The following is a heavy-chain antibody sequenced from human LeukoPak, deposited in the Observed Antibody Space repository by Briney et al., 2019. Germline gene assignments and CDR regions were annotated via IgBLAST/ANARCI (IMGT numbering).Heavy chain of an antibody. J-gene: IGHJ1*01. CDR1: GFTFSSYW. D-gene: IGHD3-22*01. V-gene: IGHV3-74*01. CDR2: IKSDGST. CDR3: ARAPSEIGGYYPEYFRH. Sequence: RPGGSLRLSCAASGFTFSSYWMHWVRQAPGKGLVWVSRIKSDGSTRYADSVKGRFTVSRDNAKNTVSLQMNSLRAEDTGVCYCARAPSEIGGYYPEYFRHWGQGTLVIVSS.